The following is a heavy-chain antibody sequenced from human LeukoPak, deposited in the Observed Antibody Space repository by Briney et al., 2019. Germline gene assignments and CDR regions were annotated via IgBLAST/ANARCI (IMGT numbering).Heavy chain of an antibody. CDR1: GYTFTSYG. Sequence: ASVKVSCKASGYTFTSYGISWVRQAPGQGLEWMGWISAYNGNTNYAQKLQGRVTMTTDTSTSTAYMELRSLRSDDTAVYYCARVGIVVVPAAIYYYYYYMDVWGKGTTATVSS. V-gene: IGHV1-18*01. CDR2: ISAYNGNT. D-gene: IGHD2-2*02. J-gene: IGHJ6*03. CDR3: ARVGIVVVPAAIYYYYYYMDV.